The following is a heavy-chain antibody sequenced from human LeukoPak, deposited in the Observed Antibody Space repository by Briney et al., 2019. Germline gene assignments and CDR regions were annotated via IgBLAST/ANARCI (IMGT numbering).Heavy chain of an antibody. Sequence: SETLSLTCSVSGDSISIYYWSWIRQPPGKGLEWIGYIYYSGSTNYNPSLKSRVTISVDTSKNQFSLKLSSVTAADTAVYYCAIRKRGYCSGGSCYDDYWGQGTLVTVSS. D-gene: IGHD2-15*01. V-gene: IGHV4-59*08. J-gene: IGHJ4*02. CDR3: AIRKRGYCSGGSCYDDY. CDR2: IYYSGST. CDR1: GDSISIYY.